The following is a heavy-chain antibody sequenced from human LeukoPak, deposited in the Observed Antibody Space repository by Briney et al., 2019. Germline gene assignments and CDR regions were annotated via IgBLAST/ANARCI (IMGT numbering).Heavy chain of an antibody. D-gene: IGHD6-19*01. CDR3: ATLPLSSGPFFDY. CDR2: ISGSGGST. V-gene: IGHV3-23*01. J-gene: IGHJ4*02. CDR1: GFTFSSYA. Sequence: GGSLRLSCAASGFTFSSYAMSWVRQAPGKGLEWVSAISGSGGSTYYADSVKGRFTISRDNSKNTLYLQMNSLRAEDTAVYYRATLPLSSGPFFDYWGQGTLVTVSS.